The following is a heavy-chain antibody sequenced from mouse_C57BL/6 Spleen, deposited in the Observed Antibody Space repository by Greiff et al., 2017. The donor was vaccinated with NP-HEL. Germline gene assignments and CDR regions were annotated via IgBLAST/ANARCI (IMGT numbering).Heavy chain of an antibody. CDR2: IRNKANGYTT. Sequence: EVQRVESGGGLVQPGGSLSLSCAASGFTFTDYYMSWVRQPPGKALEWLGFIRNKANGYTTEYSASVKGRFTISRDNSQSILYLQMNALRAEDSATYYCASLITTVETYWYFDVWGTGTTVTVSS. J-gene: IGHJ1*03. CDR1: GFTFTDYY. D-gene: IGHD1-1*01. V-gene: IGHV7-3*01. CDR3: ASLITTVETYWYFDV.